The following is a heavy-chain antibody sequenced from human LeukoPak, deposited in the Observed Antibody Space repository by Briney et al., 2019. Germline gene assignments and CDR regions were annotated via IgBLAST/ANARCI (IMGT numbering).Heavy chain of an antibody. CDR1: GFTFSSYA. CDR2: IRYDGSNK. CDR3: AKDVLLWFGEPYFDY. J-gene: IGHJ4*02. Sequence: GGTLRLSCAASGFTFSSYAMSWVRQAPGKGLEGVAFIRYDGSNKYYADSVKGRFTISRDNSKNTLYLQMNSLRAEDTAVYYCAKDVLLWFGEPYFDYWGQGTLVTVSS. D-gene: IGHD3-10*01. V-gene: IGHV3-30*02.